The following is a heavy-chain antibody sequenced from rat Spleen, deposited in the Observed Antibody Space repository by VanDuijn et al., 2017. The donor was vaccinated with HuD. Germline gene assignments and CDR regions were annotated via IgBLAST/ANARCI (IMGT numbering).Heavy chain of an antibody. Sequence: EVQLVESGGGLVQPGRSLKLSCAASGFTFSDYGMAWVRQAPTKGLEWVATISYGDSSGHSITYYRDPVKGRFTISRDNAKSTLSLQMDSLRSEDTATYYCARRHYGYTDYFDYWGQGVMVTVSS. D-gene: IGHD1-9*01. CDR3: ARRHYGYTDYFDY. CDR1: GFTFSDYG. V-gene: IGHV5-29*01. CDR2: ISYGDSSGHSIT. J-gene: IGHJ2*01.